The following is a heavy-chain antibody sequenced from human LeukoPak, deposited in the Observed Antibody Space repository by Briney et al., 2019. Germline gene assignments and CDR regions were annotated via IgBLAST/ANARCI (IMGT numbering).Heavy chain of an antibody. V-gene: IGHV3-48*01. J-gene: IGHJ6*02. CDR3: ARVPGRYYYYGMDV. CDR1: GFTFSSYS. Sequence: AGGSLRLSCAASGFTFSSYSMNWVRQAPGKGLEWVSSISSSSSTIYYADSVKGRFTISRDNAKNSLYLQMNSLRAEDTAVYYCARVPGRYYYYGMDVWGQGTTVTVSS. D-gene: IGHD3-10*01. CDR2: ISSSSSTI.